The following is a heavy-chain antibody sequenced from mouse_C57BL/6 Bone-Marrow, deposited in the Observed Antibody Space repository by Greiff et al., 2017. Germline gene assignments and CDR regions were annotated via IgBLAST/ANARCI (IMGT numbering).Heavy chain of an antibody. CDR2: ISSGSSTI. Sequence: EVQLQQSGGGLVKPGGSLTLSCAASGFTFSDYGMHWVRQAPEKGLEWVAYISSGSSTIYYADTVKGRFIISRDNAKNTLFLQMTSLRSEDTAMYYCARQDYPYAMDYWGQGTSVTVSS. J-gene: IGHJ4*01. D-gene: IGHD5-5*01. CDR3: ARQDYPYAMDY. CDR1: GFTFSDYG. V-gene: IGHV5-17*01.